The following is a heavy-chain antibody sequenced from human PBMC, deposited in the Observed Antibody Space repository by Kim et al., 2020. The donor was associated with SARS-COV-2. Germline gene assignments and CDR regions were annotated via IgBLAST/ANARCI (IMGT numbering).Heavy chain of an antibody. Sequence: TSYEDSLNGRFTIPRDNAKNTLYLQMNSRRAEDTAVYYCVVDTTIFGVVITWGQGTLVTVSS. D-gene: IGHD3-3*01. V-gene: IGHV3-74*01. CDR2: T. CDR3: VVDTTIFGVVIT. J-gene: IGHJ5*02.